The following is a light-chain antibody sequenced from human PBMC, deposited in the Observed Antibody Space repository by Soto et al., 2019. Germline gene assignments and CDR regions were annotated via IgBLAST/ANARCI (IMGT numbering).Light chain of an antibody. V-gene: IGKV1-5*02. CDR3: QQYNSYSLT. CDR1: QNINTY. J-gene: IGKJ1*01. CDR2: DAS. Sequence: DIQMTPSPSDLSPPIGGRVTIICRASQNINTYLNWCQQKPGKAPNLLIYDASSLESGVPSRFSGSGSGTEFTLTISSLQPDDFATYYCQQYNSYSLTFGQGTKVDI.